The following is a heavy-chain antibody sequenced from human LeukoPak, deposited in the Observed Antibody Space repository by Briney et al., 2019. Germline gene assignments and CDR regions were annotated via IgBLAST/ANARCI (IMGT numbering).Heavy chain of an antibody. D-gene: IGHD5-18*01. CDR2: INSDGYST. CDR3: ARANGFSLFAT. J-gene: IGHJ5*02. V-gene: IGHV3-74*01. Sequence: PGGSLRLSCAASGFTITPYWMHWVRQVPGKGLVWVSRINSDGYSTNYADSVKGRFTISRDNAKNTLYLQINNLRADDTAVYYCARANGFSLFATWGPGTLVTVSP. CDR1: GFTITPYW.